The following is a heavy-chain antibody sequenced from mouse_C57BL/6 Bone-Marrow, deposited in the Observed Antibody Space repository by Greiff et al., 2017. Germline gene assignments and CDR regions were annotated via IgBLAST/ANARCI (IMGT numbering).Heavy chain of an antibody. V-gene: IGHV5-12*01. Sequence: EVKLMESGGGLVQPGGSLKLSCAASGFTFSDYYMYWVRQTPEKRLEWVAYISNGGGSTYYPDTVKGRFTISRDNAKNTLYLQMSRLKSEDTAMYYCARGHGSSYWYFDYWGQGTTLTVSS. D-gene: IGHD1-1*01. CDR1: GFTFSDYY. CDR2: ISNGGGST. J-gene: IGHJ2*01. CDR3: ARGHGSSYWYFDY.